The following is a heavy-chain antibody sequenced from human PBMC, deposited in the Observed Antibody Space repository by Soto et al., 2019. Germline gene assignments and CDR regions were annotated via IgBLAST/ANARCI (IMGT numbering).Heavy chain of an antibody. CDR1: GGSVSSGSYY. V-gene: IGHV4-61*01. CDR3: ARVGCSSTSCYGDYYYYGMDV. Sequence: SETLSLTCTVSGGSVSSGSYYWTWIRQSPGKGLEWMGYILSSGSTDYNPSLKSRVTISVDTSKNQFSLKLSSVTAADTAVYYCARVGCSSTSCYGDYYYYGMDVWGQGTTVTVSS. J-gene: IGHJ6*02. D-gene: IGHD2-2*01. CDR2: ILSSGST.